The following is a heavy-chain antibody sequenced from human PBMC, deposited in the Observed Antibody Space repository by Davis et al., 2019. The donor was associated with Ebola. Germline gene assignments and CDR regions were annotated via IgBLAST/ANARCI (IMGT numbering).Heavy chain of an antibody. J-gene: IGHJ4*02. CDR2: INPHDGST. D-gene: IGHD5-24*01. CDR3: ARVLSGDGGFDY. Sequence: AASVTVSCKASGYSFTTYFMHWVRQAPGLGPEWMGIINPHDGSTNFVQSFQGRPTMTRDTSASVVYMELRGLRSDDTAVYYCARVLSGDGGFDYWGQGTLVTVSS. CDR1: GYSFTTYF. V-gene: IGHV1-46*01.